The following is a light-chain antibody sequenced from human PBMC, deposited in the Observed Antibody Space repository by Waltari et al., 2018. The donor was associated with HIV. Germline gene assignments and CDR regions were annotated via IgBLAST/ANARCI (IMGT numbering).Light chain of an antibody. CDR2: EVS. Sequence: QSDLTQPASVSGSPGQSITISCTGTSSDVGSYNLVSWYQQHSGKAPKVMIYEVSKRPSGVSNRFSGSKSGNTASLTISGLQPEDEADYYCCSYADARTYLFGGGTKLTVL. CDR3: CSYADARTYL. CDR1: SSDVGSYNL. J-gene: IGLJ2*01. V-gene: IGLV2-23*02.